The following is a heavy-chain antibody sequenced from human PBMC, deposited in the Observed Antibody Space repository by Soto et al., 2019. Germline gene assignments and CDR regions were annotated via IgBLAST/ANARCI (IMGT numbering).Heavy chain of an antibody. CDR2: VYHSGAT. J-gene: IGHJ4*02. CDR1: GASITNRY. CDR3: ATRPPGATWYGVFDY. D-gene: IGHD6-13*01. Sequence: SETLSLTCTVSGASITNRYWSWIRQSPGKGPEWIGYVYHSGATNYNPSLETRVTISLDSSKNQFSLELNSVTAADTAVYYCATRPPGATWYGVFDYWSQGTLVTVSS. V-gene: IGHV4-59*11.